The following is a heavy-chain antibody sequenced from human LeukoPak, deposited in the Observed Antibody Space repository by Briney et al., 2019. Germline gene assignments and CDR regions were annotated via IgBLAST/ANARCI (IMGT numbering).Heavy chain of an antibody. CDR2: INHSGST. J-gene: IGHJ3*02. D-gene: IGHD5-12*01. CDR1: GGSFGGYY. Sequence: SETLSLTCAVYGGSFGGYYWSWIRQPPGKGLEWIGEINHSGSTNYNPSLKSRVTISVDTSKNQFSLKLSSVTAADTAVYYCASIVATDTAFDIWGQGTMVTVSS. V-gene: IGHV4-34*01. CDR3: ASIVATDTAFDI.